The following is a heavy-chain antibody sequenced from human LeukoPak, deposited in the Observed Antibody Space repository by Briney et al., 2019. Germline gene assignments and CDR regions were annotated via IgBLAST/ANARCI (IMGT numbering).Heavy chain of an antibody. V-gene: IGHV1-2*02. J-gene: IGHJ3*02. Sequence: ASVKVSCKASGYTFTAYYMHWVRQAPGQGLEWMGWINPNSGGTNYAQKFLGRITMTRDTSISTAYMEVSRLSSDDTAVYYCASATTYCGADCYPLDAFDIWGQGTMVTVSS. D-gene: IGHD2-21*02. CDR2: INPNSGGT. CDR3: ASATTYCGADCYPLDAFDI. CDR1: GYTFTAYY.